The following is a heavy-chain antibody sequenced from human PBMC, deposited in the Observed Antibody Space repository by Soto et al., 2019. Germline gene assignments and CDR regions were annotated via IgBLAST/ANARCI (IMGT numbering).Heavy chain of an antibody. CDR3: AKVAISGWYFDY. Sequence: ASVKVSCKASGYTFTSYAMHWVRQAPGQRLEWMGWINAGNGNTKYSQKFQGRVTITRDTSASTAYMELSSLRSEDTAVYYCAKVAISGWYFDYWGQGTLVTVSS. D-gene: IGHD6-19*01. CDR1: GYTFTSYA. CDR2: INAGNGNT. J-gene: IGHJ4*02. V-gene: IGHV1-3*01.